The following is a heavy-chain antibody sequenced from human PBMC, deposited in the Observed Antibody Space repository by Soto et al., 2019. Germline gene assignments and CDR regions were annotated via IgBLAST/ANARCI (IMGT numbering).Heavy chain of an antibody. CDR3: AKEGGYYYYGMDV. CDR2: ISYDGSNK. J-gene: IGHJ6*02. V-gene: IGHV3-30*18. CDR1: GFTFSSYG. Sequence: LRLSCAASGFTFSSYGMHWVRQAPGKGLEWVAVISYDGSNKYYADSVKGRFTISRDNSKNTLYLQMNSLRAEDTAVYYCAKEGGYYYYGMDVWGQGTTVTVSS. D-gene: IGHD1-26*01.